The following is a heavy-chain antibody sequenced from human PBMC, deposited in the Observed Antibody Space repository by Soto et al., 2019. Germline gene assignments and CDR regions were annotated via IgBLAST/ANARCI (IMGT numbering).Heavy chain of an antibody. CDR3: ARVRYFDWPNSEPPPRQYYFDY. J-gene: IGHJ4*02. V-gene: IGHV4-31*03. Sequence: SETLSLTCTVSGGSISSGGYYWSWIRQHPGKGLEWIGYIYYSGSTYYNPSLKSRVTISVDTSKNQFSLKLSSVTAADTAVYYCARVRYFDWPNSEPPPRQYYFDYWGQGTLVTVS. D-gene: IGHD3-9*01. CDR2: IYYSGST. CDR1: GGSISSGGYY.